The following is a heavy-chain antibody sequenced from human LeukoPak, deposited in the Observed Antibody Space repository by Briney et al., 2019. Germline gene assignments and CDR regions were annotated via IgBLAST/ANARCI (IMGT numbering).Heavy chain of an antibody. V-gene: IGHV3-48*04. Sequence: GGSLRLSCVASGFIFTAYSMNWVRQTPGKGLEWISYITGTSTNTHYADSVTGRFIISRDNAKNSLYLQMNSLRVDDTAVYYCARRAGYSTMDVWGKGTTVTISS. CDR1: GFIFTAYS. CDR3: ARRAGYSTMDV. CDR2: ITGTSTNT. J-gene: IGHJ6*04. D-gene: IGHD6-13*01.